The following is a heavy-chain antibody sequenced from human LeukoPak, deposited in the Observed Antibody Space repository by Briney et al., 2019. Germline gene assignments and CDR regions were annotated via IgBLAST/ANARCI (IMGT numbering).Heavy chain of an antibody. V-gene: IGHV3-7*01. CDR3: AKDKFRAKPDYGDYVRPDY. J-gene: IGHJ4*02. CDR2: IDENGIGK. CDR1: GFASGTYY. Sequence: GGSLRLSCEGSGFASGTYYMSWVRQAPGKGLESVAKIDENGIGKFYVDSVRGRFTISRDKDKNSIHLQMNSLRVEDTAVYYCAKDKFRAKPDYGDYVRPDYWGQGTLVTVSS. D-gene: IGHD4-17*01.